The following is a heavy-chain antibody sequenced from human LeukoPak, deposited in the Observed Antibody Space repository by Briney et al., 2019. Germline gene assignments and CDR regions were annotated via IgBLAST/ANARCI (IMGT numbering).Heavy chain of an antibody. Sequence: GASVKVSCKASGYTFTSYGISWVRQAPGQGLEWMGWISAYNGNTNYAQKLQGRVTMTTDTSTSTAYMELRSLRSDDAAVYYCARIRYSYGYPCFDYWGQGTLVTVSS. D-gene: IGHD5-18*01. CDR1: GYTFTSYG. V-gene: IGHV1-18*01. J-gene: IGHJ4*02. CDR3: ARIRYSYGYPCFDY. CDR2: ISAYNGNT.